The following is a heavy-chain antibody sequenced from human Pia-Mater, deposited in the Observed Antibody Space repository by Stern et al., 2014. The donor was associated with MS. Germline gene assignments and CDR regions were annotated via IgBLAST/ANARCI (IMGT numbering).Heavy chain of an antibody. CDR2: IIPIFGTA. CDR1: GGTFNVYA. V-gene: IGHV1-69*01. CDR3: ARDGRHTDNYGLDV. Sequence: QLVQSGAEVKKPGSSVKVSCKASGGTFNVYAINWLRQAPGQGLEWMGGIIPIFGTANYAQKVQGRVTITADESTRTSSMQLSSLRYDDTAVYYCARDGRHTDNYGLDVWGQGTTVTVSS. D-gene: IGHD3-9*01. J-gene: IGHJ6*02.